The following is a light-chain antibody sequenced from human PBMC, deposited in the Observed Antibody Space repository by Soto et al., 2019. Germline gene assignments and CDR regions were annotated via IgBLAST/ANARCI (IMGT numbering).Light chain of an antibody. CDR1: SSDVGGYNY. CDR2: EVS. V-gene: IGLV2-8*01. J-gene: IGLJ1*01. CDR3: SSYAGSKNFV. Sequence: QSALTLPPSASGSPGQSVTISCTGTSSDVGGYNYVSWYQQHPGKAPKLMIYEVSERPSGVPDRFSGSKSSNTASLTVSGLQAEDEADYYCSSYAGSKNFVFGTGTKVTVL.